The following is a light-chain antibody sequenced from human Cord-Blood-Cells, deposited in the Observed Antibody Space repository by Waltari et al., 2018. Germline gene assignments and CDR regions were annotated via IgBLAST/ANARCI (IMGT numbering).Light chain of an antibody. Sequence: QSALTQPASVSGSPGQSITISCTGTSSDVGSYNLVSWYQQHPGKAPKLMIYEGRKRPSGCANRFSGSKSGNTASLTSSGLQAEDEADYYCCSSAGNSTYVVFGGGTKLTVL. CDR1: SSDVGSYNL. CDR2: EGR. J-gene: IGLJ2*01. CDR3: CSSAGNSTYVV. V-gene: IGLV2-23*01.